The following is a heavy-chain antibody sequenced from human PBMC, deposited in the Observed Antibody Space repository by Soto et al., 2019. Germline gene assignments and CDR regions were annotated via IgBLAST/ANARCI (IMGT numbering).Heavy chain of an antibody. J-gene: IGHJ6*02. CDR3: ARQRVRYCSSTSCYTAKYYYYGMDV. D-gene: IGHD2-2*02. Sequence: GESLKISCKGSGYSFTSYWIGWVRQMPGKVLEWMGIIYPGDSDTRYSPSFQGQVTISADKSISTAYLQWSSLKASDTAMYYCARQRVRYCSSTSCYTAKYYYYGMDVWGQGTTVTVSS. V-gene: IGHV5-51*01. CDR2: IYPGDSDT. CDR1: GYSFTSYW.